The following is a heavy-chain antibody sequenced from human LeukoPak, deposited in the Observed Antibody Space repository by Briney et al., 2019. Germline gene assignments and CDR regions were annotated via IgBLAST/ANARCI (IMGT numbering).Heavy chain of an antibody. CDR2: IYSGGTT. D-gene: IGHD2-21*02. Sequence: GGSLRLSCAASGFAVSSSYMSWVRQAPGKGLEWVSVIYSGGTTYYADSAKGRFTISRDNSKNTLYLQMNSLRAEDTAVYYCAKVGAGVTAGTGAEGYWGQGTLVTVSS. CDR1: GFAVSSSY. CDR3: AKVGAGVTAGTGAEGY. V-gene: IGHV3-53*01. J-gene: IGHJ4*02.